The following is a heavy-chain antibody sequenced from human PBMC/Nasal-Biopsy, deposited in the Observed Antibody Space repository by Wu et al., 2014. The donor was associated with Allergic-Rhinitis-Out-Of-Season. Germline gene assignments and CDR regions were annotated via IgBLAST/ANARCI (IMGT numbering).Heavy chain of an antibody. D-gene: IGHD7-27*01. V-gene: IGHV4-59*01. J-gene: IGHJ2*01. CDR1: GGSISSYY. CDR2: IYYIANTNSNPSLKNYSGNT. CDR3: ARSDNWGWHNWYFDL. Sequence: TLSLTCTVSGGSISSYYWSWIRQPPGKGLEWIGYIYYIANTNSNPSLKNYSGNTNYNPSLKSRVTISVDTSKSQFSLKLNSVTAADTAVYYCARSDNWGWHNWYFDLWGRGTLVTVSS.